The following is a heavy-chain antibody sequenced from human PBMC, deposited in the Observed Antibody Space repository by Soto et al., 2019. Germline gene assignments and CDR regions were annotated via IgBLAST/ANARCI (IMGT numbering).Heavy chain of an antibody. CDR3: AQRRGYYYDSSGYYYDAFDI. V-gene: IGHV2-5*02. Sequence: SGPTLVNPXQTLTLTCTFSGFSLSTSGVGVGWIPQPPGKALEWLALIYWDDDKRYSPSLKSRLTITKDTSKTQVVLTMTNMDPVDTAKYYCAQRRGYYYDSSGYYYDAFDIWGQGTMVTV. D-gene: IGHD3-22*01. CDR1: GFSLSTSGVG. J-gene: IGHJ3*02. CDR2: IYWDDDK.